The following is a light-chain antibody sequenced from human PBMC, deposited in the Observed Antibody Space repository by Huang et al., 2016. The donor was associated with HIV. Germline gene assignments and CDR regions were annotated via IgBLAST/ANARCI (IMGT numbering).Light chain of an antibody. CDR3: QQYDDWPPGLT. V-gene: IGKV3D-15*01. J-gene: IGKJ4*01. Sequence: EIVMTQSPATLSVSPGGRATLSSRASQNVRLHLAFYQHNPAQAPRRLIYDASTRASGIPARVSGSGSGTEFTLTISGLQSEDFAVYYCQQYDDWPPGLTFGGGTKVDI. CDR1: QNVRLH. CDR2: DAS.